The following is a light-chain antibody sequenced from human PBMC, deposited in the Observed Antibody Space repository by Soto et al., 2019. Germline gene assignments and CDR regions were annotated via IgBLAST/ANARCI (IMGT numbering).Light chain of an antibody. V-gene: IGKV3-11*01. J-gene: IGKJ4*01. CDR3: QQRGDWPT. Sequence: EIVVTQSPATLSLSPGERATLSCRTSQSVRYYLAWYQQKPGQAPRLLIYDTSNRATGTPARFSGSGAGTDFTLTISSLEPEDFAVYYCQQRGDWPTFGGGTKVEMK. CDR1: QSVRYY. CDR2: DTS.